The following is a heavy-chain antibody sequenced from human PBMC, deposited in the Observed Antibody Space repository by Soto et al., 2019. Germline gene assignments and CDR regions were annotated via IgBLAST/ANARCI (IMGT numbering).Heavy chain of an antibody. J-gene: IGHJ5*02. Sequence: WASVKVSCKASGYTFTGYYMHWVRQAPGQGLEWMGWINPNSGGTNYAQKFQGRVTMTRDTSISTAYMELSRLRSDGTAVYYCARETQVVVVAASQFDPWGQGTLVTVSS. CDR3: ARETQVVVVAASQFDP. V-gene: IGHV1-2*02. D-gene: IGHD2-15*01. CDR1: GYTFTGYY. CDR2: INPNSGGT.